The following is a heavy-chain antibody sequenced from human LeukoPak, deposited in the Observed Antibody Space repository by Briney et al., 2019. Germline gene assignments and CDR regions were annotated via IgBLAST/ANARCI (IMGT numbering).Heavy chain of an antibody. Sequence: SGTLSHTRTVSRGSPSRGIYYWSWTRQPPGKGLEWIGYIYDSGRTNYNPSLKSRVTISVDTSKNQFSLKLSSVTAADTAVYYCARDPSGYFNYWGQGTLVTVSS. CDR3: ARDPSGYFNY. D-gene: IGHD3-22*01. V-gene: IGHV4-61*01. CDR2: IYDSGRT. CDR1: RGSPSRGIYY. J-gene: IGHJ4*02.